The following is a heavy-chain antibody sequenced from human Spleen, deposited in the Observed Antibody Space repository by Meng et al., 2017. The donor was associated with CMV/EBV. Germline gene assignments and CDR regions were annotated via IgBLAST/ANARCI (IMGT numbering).Heavy chain of an antibody. J-gene: IGHJ4*02. Sequence: SSGYYWGWIRQPPGKGLEWIGSFYYSGSPHYNPSLNSRVIISVDTSNNQYSLKLTSVTAADTAVYHCARHLPTSDQSGDSYGPGFDFWGQGTLVTVSS. CDR2: FYYSGSP. D-gene: IGHD5-18*01. CDR3: ARHLPTSDQSGDSYGPGFDF. CDR1: SSGYY. V-gene: IGHV4-39*01.